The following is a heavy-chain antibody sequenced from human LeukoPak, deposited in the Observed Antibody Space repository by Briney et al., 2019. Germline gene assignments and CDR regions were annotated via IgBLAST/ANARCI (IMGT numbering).Heavy chain of an antibody. V-gene: IGHV3-33*06. D-gene: IGHD3-10*01. J-gene: IGHJ4*02. CDR3: AKGWFGELLSTNFDY. CDR1: GFTFSSYG. Sequence: GRSLRLSCAASGFTFSSYGMHWVRQAPGKGLEWVAVIWYDGSNKYYADSVKGRFTISRDNSKNTLYLQMNSLRAEDTAVYYCAKGWFGELLSTNFDYWGQGTLVTVSS. CDR2: IWYDGSNK.